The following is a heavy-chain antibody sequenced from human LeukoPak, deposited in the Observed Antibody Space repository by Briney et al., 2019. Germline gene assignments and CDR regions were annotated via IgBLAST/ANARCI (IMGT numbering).Heavy chain of an antibody. J-gene: IGHJ4*02. CDR3: ATNSHYYRYDSSGYPTGYFDY. CDR2: IRYDGSNK. CDR1: GFTFSSYG. V-gene: IGHV3-30*02. Sequence: GGSLRLSCAASGFTFSSYGMHRVRQAPGKGLEWVAFIRYDGSNKYYADSVKGRFTISRDNSKNTLYLQMNSLRAEDTAVYYCATNSHYYRYDSSGYPTGYFDYWGQGTLVTVSS. D-gene: IGHD3-22*01.